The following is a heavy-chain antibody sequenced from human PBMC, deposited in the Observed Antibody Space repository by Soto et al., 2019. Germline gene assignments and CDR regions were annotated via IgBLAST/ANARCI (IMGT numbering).Heavy chain of an antibody. V-gene: IGHV5-51*01. Sequence: GESLKIFCKGSGYSFTSYWIGWVRQMPGKGLEWMGIIYPGDSDTRYSPSFQGQVTISVDKSISTAYLQWSSLKASDTAMYYCARGGQCTSTSCYEDDAFDIWGQGTMVTVSS. J-gene: IGHJ3*02. CDR1: GYSFTSYW. CDR2: IYPGDSDT. D-gene: IGHD2-2*01. CDR3: ARGGQCTSTSCYEDDAFDI.